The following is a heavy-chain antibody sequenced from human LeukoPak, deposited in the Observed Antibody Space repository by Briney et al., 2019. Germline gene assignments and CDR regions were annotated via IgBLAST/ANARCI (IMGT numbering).Heavy chain of an antibody. D-gene: IGHD4-11*01. Sequence: GGSLRLSCAASGFTFSGYSMNWVRQAPGKGLEWVSSISSTSSYIYYADSVKGRFTISRDNAKNSLYLQMNSLRAEDTAVYYCARRPFPTTTVTTSYYYMDVWGKGTTVTVSS. CDR3: ARRPFPTTTVTTSYYYMDV. CDR2: ISSTSSYI. J-gene: IGHJ6*03. V-gene: IGHV3-21*01. CDR1: GFTFSGYS.